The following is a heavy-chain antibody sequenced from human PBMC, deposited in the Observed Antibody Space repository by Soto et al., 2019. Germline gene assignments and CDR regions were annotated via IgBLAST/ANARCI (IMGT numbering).Heavy chain of an antibody. CDR1: GFTFSDYC. D-gene: IGHD1-1*01. J-gene: IGHJ4*02. Sequence: QVQLIESGGGLVRPGGSLRLSCAASGFTFSDYCMSWIRQAPGRGLEWVSYISSTSTDTNYADAVKGPFTLSRDNAKNSLYLQMNGLRAEDTAVYSCVKGVRQPDYWGRGTLVTVSS. CDR3: VKGVRQPDY. CDR2: ISSTSTDT. V-gene: IGHV3-11*06.